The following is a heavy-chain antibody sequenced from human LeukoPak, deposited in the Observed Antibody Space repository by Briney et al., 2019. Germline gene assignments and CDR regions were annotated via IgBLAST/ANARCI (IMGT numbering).Heavy chain of an antibody. J-gene: IGHJ4*02. CDR2: ISAYNGNT. D-gene: IGHD6-19*01. Sequence: GASVKVSCKASGYTFTSYGISWVRQAPGQGLEWMGCISAYNGNTNYAQKLQGRVTMTTDTSTSTAYMELRSLRSDDTAVYYCARDTPLYSSGWYYFDYWGQGTLVTVSS. CDR1: GYTFTSYG. CDR3: ARDTPLYSSGWYYFDY. V-gene: IGHV1-18*04.